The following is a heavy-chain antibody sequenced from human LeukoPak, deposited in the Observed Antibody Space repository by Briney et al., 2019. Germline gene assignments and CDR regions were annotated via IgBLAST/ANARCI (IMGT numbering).Heavy chain of an antibody. V-gene: IGHV3-23*01. CDR3: AKQCGGSDWFDAFDI. CDR2: IFGSGSST. CDR1: GFAFSSYA. J-gene: IGHJ3*02. Sequence: GGSLRLSCAASGFAFSSYAMSWVRQAPGKGLEWVSTIFGSGSSTYSADSVKGRFTISRDNSKNTPYLQMNSLRAEDTAVYYCAKQCGGSDWFDAFDIWGQGTMVTVSS. D-gene: IGHD6-19*01.